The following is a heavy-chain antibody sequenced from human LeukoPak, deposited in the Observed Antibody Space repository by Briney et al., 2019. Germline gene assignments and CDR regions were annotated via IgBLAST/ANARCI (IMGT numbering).Heavy chain of an antibody. J-gene: IGHJ4*02. D-gene: IGHD3-22*01. CDR3: AKINYYDLHFDY. CDR1: GFTFSSYG. V-gene: IGHV3-23*01. Sequence: GGSLRLSCAASGFTFSSYGMHWVRQAPGKGLEWVSALSDSGGNTYYADSVKGRFAISRDSSKNTLYLQMNSLRAEDTAVYYCAKINYYDLHFDYWGQGTLVTVSS. CDR2: LSDSGGNT.